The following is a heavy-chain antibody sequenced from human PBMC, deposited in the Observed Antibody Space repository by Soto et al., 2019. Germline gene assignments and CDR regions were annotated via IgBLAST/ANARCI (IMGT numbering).Heavy chain of an antibody. V-gene: IGHV3-23*01. CDR3: AHRTGFDY. J-gene: IGHJ4*02. CDR2: ISGSGGGT. Sequence: EVQLWESGGGLVQPGGSLRLSCAVSGYTFSSFDMSWVRQAPGKGLEWVSTISGSGGGTNYADSVKGRFTISRDISTYTVYLQMNSQRAGDTAVYYCAHRTGFDYWGQGALVTVSS. CDR1: GYTFSSFD.